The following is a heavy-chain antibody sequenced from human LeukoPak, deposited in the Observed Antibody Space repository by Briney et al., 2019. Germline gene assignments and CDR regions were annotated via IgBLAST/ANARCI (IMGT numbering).Heavy chain of an antibody. CDR2: INWNGGST. CDR1: GFTFSSYE. V-gene: IGHV3-20*04. Sequence: GGSLRLSCAASGFTFSSYEMNWVRQAPGKGLEWVSGINWNGGSTGYADSVKGRFTISRDNAKNSLYLQMNILRAEDTALYYCARGTLKAAATDFDYWGQGTLVTVSS. D-gene: IGHD6-13*01. J-gene: IGHJ4*02. CDR3: ARGTLKAAATDFDY.